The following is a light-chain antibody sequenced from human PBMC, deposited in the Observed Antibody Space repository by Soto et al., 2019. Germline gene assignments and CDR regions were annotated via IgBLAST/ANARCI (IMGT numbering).Light chain of an antibody. CDR2: DVN. Sequence: QSALTQPASVSGSSGQSITISCTGTSSDIGAFTFVSWYQQPPGKVPKLMIFDVNRRPSGVSDRFSGSKSGNTASLTISGLHAEDEGDYYCSSYTSSSTQVFGSGTKLTVL. J-gene: IGLJ1*01. CDR3: SSYTSSSTQV. V-gene: IGLV2-14*03. CDR1: SSDIGAFTF.